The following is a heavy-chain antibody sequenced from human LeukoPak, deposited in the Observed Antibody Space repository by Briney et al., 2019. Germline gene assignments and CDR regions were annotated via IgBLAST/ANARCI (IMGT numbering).Heavy chain of an antibody. Sequence: GRSLRLSCAASGFTFSSYAMHWVRQAPGKGLEWVSSISSSSSYIYYADSVKGRFTISRDNAKNSLYLQMNSLRAEDTAVYYCARDWSYGLFYFDYWGQGTLVTVSS. CDR1: GFTFSSYA. CDR3: ARDWSYGLFYFDY. D-gene: IGHD5-18*01. J-gene: IGHJ4*02. V-gene: IGHV3-21*01. CDR2: ISSSSSYI.